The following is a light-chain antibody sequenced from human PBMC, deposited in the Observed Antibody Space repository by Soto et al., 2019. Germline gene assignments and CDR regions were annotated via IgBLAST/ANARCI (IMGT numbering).Light chain of an antibody. CDR2: KAS. CDR3: QQYVSSPWT. V-gene: IGKV1-5*03. J-gene: IGKJ1*01. CDR1: QSISSW. Sequence: DIQMTQSPSTLSASVGDRVTITCRASQSISSWLAWYQQKPGKTPKLMNFKASILEYGAPSRFSGSGSETEFTLTTSSLQPDDFAAYYCQQYVSSPWTFGQGTEVEIK.